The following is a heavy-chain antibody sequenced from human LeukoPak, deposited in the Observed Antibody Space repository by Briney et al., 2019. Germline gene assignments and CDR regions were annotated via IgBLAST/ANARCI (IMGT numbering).Heavy chain of an antibody. CDR2: ISHDGSNK. D-gene: IGHD3-10*01. V-gene: IGHV3-30*18. Sequence: GRSLRLSCAASGLTLSSYGMHWVRQAPGKGLEWVAVISHDGSNKYYADSVKGRFTISRDNAKSTLYLQMDSLSVEDTAVYYCAKLRGYYGSGQQITLDYWGQGTLVTVSS. CDR3: AKLRGYYGSGQQITLDY. CDR1: GLTLSSYG. J-gene: IGHJ4*02.